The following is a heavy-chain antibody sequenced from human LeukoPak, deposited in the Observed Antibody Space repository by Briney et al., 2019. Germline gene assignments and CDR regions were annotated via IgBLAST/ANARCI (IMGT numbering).Heavy chain of an antibody. Sequence: ASVKVSCKASGYTFTGYYMHWVRQAPGQGLEWMGWINPNSGGTNYAQKFQGRVTMTRDTPISTAYMELSRLRSDDTAVYYCARAVSGLYYYYYYMDVWGKGTTVTVSS. CDR1: GYTFTGYY. CDR3: ARAVSGLYYYYYYMDV. D-gene: IGHD3-10*01. CDR2: INPNSGGT. J-gene: IGHJ6*03. V-gene: IGHV1-2*02.